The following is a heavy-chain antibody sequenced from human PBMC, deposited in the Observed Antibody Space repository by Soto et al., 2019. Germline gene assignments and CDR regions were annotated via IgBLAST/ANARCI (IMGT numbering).Heavy chain of an antibody. CDR2: ISSNGGST. V-gene: IGHV3-64D*06. CDR1: GFTLSTYA. CDR3: VRSSGWFGYYFDS. Sequence: PGGSLRLSCSVSGFTLSTYAMHWVRQAPAKGLEYVSSISSNGGSTYYADSVKGRFIISRDNSKNTLYLQMSSLRAEDTAVYYCVRSSGWFGYYFDSWGQGTLVTVSS. J-gene: IGHJ4*02. D-gene: IGHD6-19*01.